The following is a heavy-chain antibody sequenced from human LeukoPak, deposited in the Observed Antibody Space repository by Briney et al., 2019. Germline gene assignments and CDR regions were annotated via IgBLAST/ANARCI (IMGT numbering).Heavy chain of an antibody. J-gene: IGHJ4*02. CDR3: ARGEAVATIGGGFDY. CDR2: IIPIFGTA. D-gene: IGHD5-12*01. Sequence: SVKVSCKVSGYTLTELSMHWVRQAPGKGLEWMGGIIPIFGTANYAQKFQGRVTITADESTSTAYMELSSLRSEDTAVYYCARGEAVATIGGGFDYWGQGTLVTVSS. CDR1: GYTLTELS. V-gene: IGHV1-69*13.